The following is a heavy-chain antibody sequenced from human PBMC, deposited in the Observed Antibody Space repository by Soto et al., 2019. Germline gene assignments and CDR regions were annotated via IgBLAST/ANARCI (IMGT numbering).Heavy chain of an antibody. J-gene: IGHJ6*02. Sequence: QVQLVQSGAEVKKPGSSVKVSCKASGGTFSSYAISWVRQAPGQGLEWMGGIIPIFGTANYAQKFQGRVTITADESTSTAYMELSSLRSEDTAVYYCARDPRYCSRTSCYPPNDYYYYGMDVWGQGTTVTVSS. CDR2: IIPIFGTA. CDR1: GGTFSSYA. D-gene: IGHD2-2*01. V-gene: IGHV1-69*01. CDR3: ARDPRYCSRTSCYPPNDYYYYGMDV.